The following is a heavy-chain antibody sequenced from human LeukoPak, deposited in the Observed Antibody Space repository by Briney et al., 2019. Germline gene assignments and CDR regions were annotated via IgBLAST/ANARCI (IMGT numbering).Heavy chain of an antibody. Sequence: SETLSLTCAVYGGSFSGYYWSWIRQPPGKGLEWIGRIYTSGSTNYNPSLKSRVTMSVDTSKNQFSLKLSSVTAADTAVYYCARDDSSSWYAWFDPWGQGTLVTVSS. CDR1: GGSFSGYY. CDR3: ARDDSSSWYAWFDP. V-gene: IGHV4-59*10. CDR2: IYTSGST. J-gene: IGHJ5*02. D-gene: IGHD6-13*01.